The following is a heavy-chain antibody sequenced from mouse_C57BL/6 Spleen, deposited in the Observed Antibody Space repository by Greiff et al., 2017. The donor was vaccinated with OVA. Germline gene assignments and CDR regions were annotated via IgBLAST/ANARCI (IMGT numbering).Heavy chain of an antibody. CDR1: GYTFTSYW. CDR2: IDPSDSYT. J-gene: IGHJ3*01. V-gene: IGHV1-50*01. D-gene: IGHD2-4*01. CDR3: AIYDYGSWFAY. Sequence: QVQLQQPGAELVKPGASVKLSCKASGYTFTSYWMQWVKQRPGQGLEWIGEIDPSDSYTNYNQKFKGKATLTVDTSSSTAYMQLSSLTSEDSAVYYCAIYDYGSWFAYWGQGTLVNVSA.